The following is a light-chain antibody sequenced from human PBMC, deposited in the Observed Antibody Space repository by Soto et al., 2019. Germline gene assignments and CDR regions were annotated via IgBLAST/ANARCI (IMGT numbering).Light chain of an antibody. CDR3: GTWDTSLSVFYV. CDR2: DDN. J-gene: IGLJ1*01. V-gene: IGLV1-51*01. CDR1: SSNIGGNS. Sequence: QSVLTQPPSVSAAPGQKVTISCSGSSSNIGGNSVSWYQQLPGTAPKLLIYDDNKRPSGIPDRFSGSKSGTSATLGITGFQTGDEADYYCGTWDTSLSVFYVFGTGTKVTVL.